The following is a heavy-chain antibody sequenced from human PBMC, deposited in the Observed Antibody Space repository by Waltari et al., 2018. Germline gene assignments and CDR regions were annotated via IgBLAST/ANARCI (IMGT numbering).Heavy chain of an antibody. J-gene: IGHJ3*01. CDR3: ATYIGASVGTAAFDV. V-gene: IGHV4-39*01. CDR2: ISYNGAT. Sequence: QLQLQESGPGLVKPSETLSLTCSVSGGSITSTKHYWGWIRQPPGQGLEWIGTISYNGATYNRPSLRGRVTVSRDTSMNQLSLKLGSVTAADTAVYYCATYIGASVGTAAFDVWGQGTMVTVSS. D-gene: IGHD1-1*01. CDR1: GGSITSTKHY.